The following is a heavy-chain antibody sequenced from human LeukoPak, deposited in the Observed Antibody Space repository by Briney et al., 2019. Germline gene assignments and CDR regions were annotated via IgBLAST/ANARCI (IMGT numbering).Heavy chain of an antibody. J-gene: IGHJ4*02. CDR2: ISYDGSNK. V-gene: IGHV3-30*03. Sequence: GGSLRLSCAASGFTFSSYGMHWVRQAPGKGLEWVAVISYDGSNKYYADSVKGRFTISRDNSKNTLSLQMNSLRAEDTAVYYCARELPPLEKYYFDYWGQGTLVTVSS. CDR3: ARELPPLEKYYFDY. D-gene: IGHD3-3*01. CDR1: GFTFSSYG.